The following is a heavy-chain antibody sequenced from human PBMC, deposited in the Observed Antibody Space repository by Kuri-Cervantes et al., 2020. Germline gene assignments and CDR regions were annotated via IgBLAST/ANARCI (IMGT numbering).Heavy chain of an antibody. J-gene: IGHJ4*02. V-gene: IGHV1-18*01. CDR3: ARHSPEWELLDREIDY. D-gene: IGHD1-26*01. CDR1: GYTFTSYG. Sequence: ASVKVSCKASGYTFTSYGISWVRQAPGQGLEWMGWISAYNGNTNYAQKLQGRVTMTTDTSTSTAYMELRSLRSDDTAMYYCARHSPEWELLDREIDYWGQGTLVTVSS. CDR2: ISAYNGNT.